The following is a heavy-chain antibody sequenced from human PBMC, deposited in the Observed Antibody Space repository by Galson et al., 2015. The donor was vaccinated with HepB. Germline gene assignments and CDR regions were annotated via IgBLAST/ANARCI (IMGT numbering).Heavy chain of an antibody. J-gene: IGHJ3*02. V-gene: IGHV3-53*04. CDR3: ATYSGSDFDGFNI. D-gene: IGHD5-12*01. Sequence: SLRLPCAASGLTFITKDMSWVRQTPGRGLEWVSIIYSDGSTHYADSVKGRLTVSRHNSKNTLYLQVNSLRAEDTAVYYCATYSGSDFDGFNIWGQGTMVTVSS. CDR1: GLTFITKD. CDR2: IYSDGST.